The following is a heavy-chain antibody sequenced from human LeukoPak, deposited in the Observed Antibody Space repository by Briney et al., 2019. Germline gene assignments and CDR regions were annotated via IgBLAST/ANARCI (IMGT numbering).Heavy chain of an antibody. CDR2: INPNSGGI. D-gene: IGHD6-19*01. CDR1: GYTFTSYY. Sequence: ASVKVSCKASGYTFTSYYMHWVRQAPGQGLEWMGWINPNSGGINYAQKFQGRVTMTRDTSISTAYMELSRLRSDDTAVYYCARPPRGSSGWFPGARETLVTFSS. J-gene: IGHJ5*02. CDR3: ARPPRGSSGWFP. V-gene: IGHV1-2*02.